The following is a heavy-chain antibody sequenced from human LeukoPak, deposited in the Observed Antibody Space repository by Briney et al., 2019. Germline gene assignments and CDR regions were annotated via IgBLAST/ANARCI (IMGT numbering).Heavy chain of an antibody. CDR2: ISGSGGST. J-gene: IGHJ2*01. D-gene: IGHD3-9*01. CDR3: VKADWAYWYFDL. CDR1: GFTFSSYA. Sequence: GGSLRLSCAASGFTFSSYAMSWVRQAPGKGLEWVSAISGSGGSTYYADSVKGRFTMSRDNSKNTLHLQMNSLGAEDTAIYYCVKADWAYWYFDLWGRGILVTVSS. V-gene: IGHV3-23*01.